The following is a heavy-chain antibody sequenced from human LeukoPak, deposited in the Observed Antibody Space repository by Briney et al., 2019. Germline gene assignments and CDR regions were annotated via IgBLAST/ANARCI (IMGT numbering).Heavy chain of an antibody. CDR2: IYSGGST. D-gene: IGHD6-13*01. J-gene: IGHJ6*02. Sequence: PGGSLILSCAASGFTVSSNYMSWVRQAPGKGLEWVSVIYSGGSTYYADSVKGRFTISRHNSKNTLYLQMNSLRAEDTAVYYCARGWVAAAGHYYYYYGMDVWGQGTTVTVSS. CDR1: GFTVSSNY. CDR3: ARGWVAAAGHYYYYYGMDV. V-gene: IGHV3-53*04.